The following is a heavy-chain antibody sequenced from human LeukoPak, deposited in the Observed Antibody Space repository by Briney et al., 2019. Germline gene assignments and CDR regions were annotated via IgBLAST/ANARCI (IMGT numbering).Heavy chain of an antibody. CDR3: ARGTFYGGNSPFAFDI. CDR2: FYSGGSR. J-gene: IGHJ3*02. V-gene: IGHV3-53*01. CDR1: GFTVSSNY. Sequence: GGSLRLSCAASGFTVSSNYMSWVRQAPGKGLEWVSVFYSGGSRYYADSVKGRLTISRDNSKNTLYFLMNSLRAEDTAVYYCARGTFYGGNSPFAFDIWGQGTMVTVSS. D-gene: IGHD4-23*01.